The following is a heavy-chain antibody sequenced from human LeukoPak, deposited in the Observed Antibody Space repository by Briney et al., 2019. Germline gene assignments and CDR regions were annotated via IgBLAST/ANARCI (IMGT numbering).Heavy chain of an antibody. CDR1: GFTFSSYR. CDR2: ISSNRNNI. V-gene: IGHV3-21*01. Sequence: PGGSLRLSCAASGFTFSSYRMHWVRQAPGKGLEWVSSISSNRNNIYYADSVKGRFTISRDNAQNSLYLQMNTLRAEDTAVYYCARDRSPGYFDYWGQGTLVTVSS. CDR3: ARDRSPGYFDY. J-gene: IGHJ4*02.